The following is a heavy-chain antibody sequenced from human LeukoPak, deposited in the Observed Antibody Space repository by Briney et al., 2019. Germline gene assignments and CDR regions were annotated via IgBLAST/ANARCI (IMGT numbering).Heavy chain of an antibody. V-gene: IGHV5-51*01. Sequence: GESLKISCKGSGYSFASYWITWVRQMPGKGLEWMGIIYPGDSDIRYSPSFQGQVTISADKSISTAYLQWGNLKASDTAMYYCARVRSETVYRFFDYWGQGTLVTVSS. D-gene: IGHD5/OR15-5a*01. CDR3: ARVRSETVYRFFDY. CDR2: IYPGDSDI. CDR1: GYSFASYW. J-gene: IGHJ4*02.